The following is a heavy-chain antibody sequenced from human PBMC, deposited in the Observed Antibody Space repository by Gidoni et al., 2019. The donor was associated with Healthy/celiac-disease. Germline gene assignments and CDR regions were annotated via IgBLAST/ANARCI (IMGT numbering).Heavy chain of an antibody. D-gene: IGHD3-16*01. CDR2: ISGSGGST. J-gene: IGHJ3*02. CDR1: GFPFSRYA. CDR3: AKAEGGWFGYPDAFDI. V-gene: IGHV3-23*01. Sequence: EVQLLESGGGLVQPGGSLRLSCAASGFPFSRYAMSWVRQAPGKGLEWVSAISGSGGSTYYADSVKGRFTISRDNSKNTLYLQMNSLRAEDTAVYYCAKAEGGWFGYPDAFDIWGQGTMVTVSS.